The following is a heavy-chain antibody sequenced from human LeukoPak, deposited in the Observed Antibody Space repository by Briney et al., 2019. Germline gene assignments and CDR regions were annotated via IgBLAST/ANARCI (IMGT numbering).Heavy chain of an antibody. Sequence: ASVKVSCKASGCTFTSYYMHWVRQAPGQGLEWMGGIIPIFGTANYAQKFQGRVTITADESTSTAYMELSSLRSEDTAVYYCASSTYYDFWSGLNWFDPWGQGTLVTVSS. CDR3: ASSTYYDFWSGLNWFDP. V-gene: IGHV1-69*13. CDR1: GCTFTSYY. CDR2: IIPIFGTA. J-gene: IGHJ5*02. D-gene: IGHD3-3*01.